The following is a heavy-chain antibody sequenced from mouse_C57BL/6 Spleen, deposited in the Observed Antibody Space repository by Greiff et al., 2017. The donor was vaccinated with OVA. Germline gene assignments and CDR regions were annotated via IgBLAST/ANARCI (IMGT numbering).Heavy chain of an antibody. J-gene: IGHJ1*03. Sequence: DVQLVESGGGLVQPGGSLKLSCAASGFTFSDYGMAWVRQAPRTGPEWVAFISNLAYSIYYADTVTGRFTISRENAKNTLYLEMSSLRSEDTAMYYCARSLLGFWYFDVWGTGNTGTVSS. CDR1: GFTFSDYG. CDR2: ISNLAYSI. CDR3: ARSLLGFWYFDV. D-gene: IGHD2-14*01. V-gene: IGHV5-15*01.